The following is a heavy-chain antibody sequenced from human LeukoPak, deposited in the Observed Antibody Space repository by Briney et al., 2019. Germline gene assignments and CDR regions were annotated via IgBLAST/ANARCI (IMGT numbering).Heavy chain of an antibody. CDR1: GGSISSSSYY. D-gene: IGHD3-10*01. J-gene: IGHJ3*02. Sequence: PSETLSLTCTVSGGSISSSSYYWGWIRQPPGKGLEYIAYIFSSGSTNYNPSLKGRATISVDTSKNQFSLKLSSVTAADTAVYYCASLLEPPAFSFGSGSPTWAFDIWGQGTMVTVSS. CDR2: IFSSGST. CDR3: ASLLEPPAFSFGSGSPTWAFDI. V-gene: IGHV4-61*05.